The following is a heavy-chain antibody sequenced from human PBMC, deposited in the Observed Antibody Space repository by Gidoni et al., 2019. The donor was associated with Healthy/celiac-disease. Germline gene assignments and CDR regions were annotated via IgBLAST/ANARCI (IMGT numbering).Heavy chain of an antibody. J-gene: IGHJ6*02. CDR3: ARGLGYCSSTSCYAKGYYYYGMDV. D-gene: IGHD2-2*01. CDR1: GYTFTSYD. CDR2: MNPNSGNT. V-gene: IGHV1-8*01. Sequence: QVQLVQSGAEVKKPGASVKVSCQASGYTFTSYDINWVRQATGQGLEWMGWMNPNSGNTGYAQKFQGRVTMTRNTSISTAYMELSSLRSEDTAVYYCARGLGYCSSTSCYAKGYYYYGMDVWGQGTTVTVSS.